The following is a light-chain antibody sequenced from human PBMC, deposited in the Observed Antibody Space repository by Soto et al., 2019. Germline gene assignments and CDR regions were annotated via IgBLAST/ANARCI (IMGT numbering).Light chain of an antibody. Sequence: DIQLTQSPSSLSASVGDRVSITCRASQNIDNYLNWYQHTPGKAPKLLIYAASSLQSGVPSRFTGSRSGTDFTLTISTLQPEDCATYYCQQSYSALYSFGQGTKLEI. CDR3: QQSYSALYS. V-gene: IGKV1-39*01. CDR2: AAS. J-gene: IGKJ2*01. CDR1: QNIDNY.